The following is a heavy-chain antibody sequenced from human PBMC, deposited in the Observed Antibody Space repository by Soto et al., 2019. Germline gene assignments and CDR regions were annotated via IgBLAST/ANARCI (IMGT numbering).Heavy chain of an antibody. CDR2: IIPILGIA. D-gene: IGHD3-3*01. CDR3: ARGKCRSGYYSPRYNWFDP. Sequence: ASVKVSCKASGGTFSSYAISWVRQAPGQGLEWMGGIIPILGIANYAQKFQGRVTITADKSTSTGYMELSSLRSEDTAVYYCARGKCRSGYYSPRYNWFDPWGQGTLVTGSS. J-gene: IGHJ5*02. V-gene: IGHV1-69*10. CDR1: GGTFSSYA.